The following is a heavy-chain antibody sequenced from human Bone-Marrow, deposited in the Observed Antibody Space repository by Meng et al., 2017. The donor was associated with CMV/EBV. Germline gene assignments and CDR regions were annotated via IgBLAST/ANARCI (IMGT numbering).Heavy chain of an antibody. CDR3: ARDPYLTFYYYGMDV. D-gene: IGHD2/OR15-2a*01. Sequence: GESRKISCAASGFTFSNYDMHWVRQAPGKGLEWVPFIRYDGNNKYYADSVKGRFTISRDNSKNTLCLQMNSLRAEDTAVYYCARDPYLTFYYYGMDVWGQGTTVTFSS. CDR1: GFTFSNYD. J-gene: IGHJ6*02. CDR2: IRYDGNNK. V-gene: IGHV3-30*02.